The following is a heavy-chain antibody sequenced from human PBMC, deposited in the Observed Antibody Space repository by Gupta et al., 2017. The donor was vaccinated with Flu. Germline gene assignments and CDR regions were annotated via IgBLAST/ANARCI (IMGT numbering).Heavy chain of an antibody. CDR2: IIPIFGTA. CDR1: GGTFSSYA. CDR3: ARGYYYDSSGYYGYNWFDP. Sequence: QVQLVQSGAEVKKPGSSVKVSCKASGGTFSSYAISWVRQAPGQGLEWMGGIIPIFGTANYAQKFQGRVTITADKSTSTAYMELSSLRSEDTAVYYCARGYYYDSSGYYGYNWFDPWGQGTLVTVSS. J-gene: IGHJ5*02. V-gene: IGHV1-69*06. D-gene: IGHD3-22*01.